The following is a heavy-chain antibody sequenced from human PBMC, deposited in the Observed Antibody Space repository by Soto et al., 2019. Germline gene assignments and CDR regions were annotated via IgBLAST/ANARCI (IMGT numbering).Heavy chain of an antibody. V-gene: IGHV4-31*03. D-gene: IGHD3-9*01. CDR2: IYYSGST. Sequence: SETLSLTCTVSGGSISSGGYYWSWIRQHPGKGLEWIGYIYYSGSTYYNPSLKSRVTISVDTSKNQFSLKLSSVTAADTAVYYCARGTVLRYFDWFPHPSDPNWFDPWGQGTLVTVSS. J-gene: IGHJ5*02. CDR1: GGSISSGGYY. CDR3: ARGTVLRYFDWFPHPSDPNWFDP.